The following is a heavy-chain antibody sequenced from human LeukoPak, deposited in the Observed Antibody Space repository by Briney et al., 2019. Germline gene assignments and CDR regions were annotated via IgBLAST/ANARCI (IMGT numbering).Heavy chain of an antibody. CDR1: GGTFSSYA. CDR3: ASSFYSSSWTNYYYYGMDV. CDR2: IIPIFGTA. Sequence: SVKVSCKASGGTFSSYAISWVRQAPGQGLEWMGGIIPIFGTANYAQKFQGRVTITADESTSTAYMELSSLRSEDTAVYYCASSFYSSSWTNYYYYGMDVWGQGTTVTVSS. J-gene: IGHJ6*02. V-gene: IGHV1-69*01. D-gene: IGHD6-13*01.